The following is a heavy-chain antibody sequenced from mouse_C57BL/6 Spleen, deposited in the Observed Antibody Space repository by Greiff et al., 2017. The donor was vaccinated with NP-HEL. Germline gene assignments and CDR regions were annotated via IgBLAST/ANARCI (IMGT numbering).Heavy chain of an antibody. CDR3: ARQDYYGSTLYFDY. V-gene: IGHV1-80*01. CDR2: IYPGDGDT. CDR1: GYAFSSYW. Sequence: VQLQQSGAELVKPGASVKISCKASGYAFSSYWMNWVKQRPGKGLEWIGQIYPGDGDTNYNGKFKGKATLTADKSSSTAYMQLSSLTSEDSAVYFCARQDYYGSTLYFDYWGQGTTLTVSS. D-gene: IGHD1-1*01. J-gene: IGHJ2*01.